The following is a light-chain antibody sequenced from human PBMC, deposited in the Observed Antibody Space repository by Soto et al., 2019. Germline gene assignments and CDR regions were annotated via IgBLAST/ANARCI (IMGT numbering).Light chain of an antibody. CDR1: RSEVGGYDF. V-gene: IGLV2-14*01. Sequence: QAVSTLPASVSGSPGHSSTMSWTGTRSEVGGYDFVSWYQQHPGQAPKLMIYEVTNRPSGVSNRFSGSKSDNTASLIISGLQAEEEADYSCSSYTSSSTLLYVFGTGTKVTVL. J-gene: IGLJ1*01. CDR3: SSYTSSSTLLYV. CDR2: EVT.